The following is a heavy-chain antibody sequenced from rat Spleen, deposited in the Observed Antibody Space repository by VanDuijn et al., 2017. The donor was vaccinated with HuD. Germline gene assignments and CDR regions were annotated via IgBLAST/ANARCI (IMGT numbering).Heavy chain of an antibody. CDR3: ARDNSGYWYFDF. V-gene: IGHV3-1*01. D-gene: IGHD1-10*01. J-gene: IGHJ1*01. CDR2: ISYSGST. Sequence: EVQLQESGPGLVKPSQSLSLTCSVTGYSITSNFWGWIRKFPGNKMEWMGYISYSGSTSYNPSLKSRISITRDTSKNQFFLQLNSVTTEDTATYFCARDNSGYWYFDFWGSGTMVTVSS. CDR1: GYSITSNF.